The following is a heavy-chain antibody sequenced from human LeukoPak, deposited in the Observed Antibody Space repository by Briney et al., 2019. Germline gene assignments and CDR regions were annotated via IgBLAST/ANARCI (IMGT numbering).Heavy chain of an antibody. V-gene: IGHV3-21*01. D-gene: IGHD3-10*01. J-gene: IGHJ4*01. CDR2: ISSSSNYI. Sequence: GGSLRLSCAASGLTFSSYSMNWVRQAPGKGLEWVSSISSSSNYIYYADSVKGRFTISRDNAKNSLYLQMNSLRAEDTAVYYFSRVPHAMVRGVIITEFYFDYWGHGTLVTVSS. CDR1: GLTFSSYS. CDR3: SRVPHAMVRGVIITEFYFDY.